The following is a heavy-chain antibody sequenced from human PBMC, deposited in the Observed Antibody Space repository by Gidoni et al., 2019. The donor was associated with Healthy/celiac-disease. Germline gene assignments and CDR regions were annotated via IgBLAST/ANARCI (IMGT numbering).Heavy chain of an antibody. D-gene: IGHD5-18*01. CDR3: ARGGENTAMVKWSFDY. Sequence: QVPLVQSGAEVQQPGSSVTVYCTASGGTFSRYAISWVRQAPGQGLEWMGGSIPIFGTANYAQKFQGRVTITADESTSTAYMELSSLRSEDTAVYYCARGGENTAMVKWSFDYWGQGTLVTVAA. CDR2: SIPIFGTA. V-gene: IGHV1-69*19. J-gene: IGHJ4*02. CDR1: GGTFSRYA.